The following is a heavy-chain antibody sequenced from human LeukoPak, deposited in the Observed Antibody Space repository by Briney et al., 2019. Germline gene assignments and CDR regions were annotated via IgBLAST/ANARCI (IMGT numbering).Heavy chain of an antibody. Sequence: PSETLSLTCTVSGASINNYYWSWIRQPAGKGLEWIGRIHGGGSTNYNPSLKSRVTISVDTSKNQFSLKLSSVTAADTAVYYCARARGYYDSSGYYDYWGQGTLVTVSS. V-gene: IGHV4-4*07. CDR2: IHGGGST. J-gene: IGHJ4*02. D-gene: IGHD3-22*01. CDR3: ARARGYYDSSGYYDY. CDR1: GASINNYY.